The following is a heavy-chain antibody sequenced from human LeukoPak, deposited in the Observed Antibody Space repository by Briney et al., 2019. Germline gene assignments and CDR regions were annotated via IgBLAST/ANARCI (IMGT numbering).Heavy chain of an antibody. CDR1: GGSISSYY. Sequence: PSETLSLTCTVSGGSISSYYWSWIRQSPGKGLEWIGYIYYSGNTNYNPSLKSRVTISVDTSKNQFPLKLSSVTAADTAVYYCARCFADTALDHWGQGTPVTVSS. J-gene: IGHJ4*02. CDR3: ARCFADTALDH. D-gene: IGHD5-18*01. CDR2: IYYSGNT. V-gene: IGHV4-59*01.